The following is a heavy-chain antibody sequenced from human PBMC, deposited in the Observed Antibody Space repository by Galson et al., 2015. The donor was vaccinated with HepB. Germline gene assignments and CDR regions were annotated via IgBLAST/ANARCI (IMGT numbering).Heavy chain of an antibody. CDR1: GYSFTSYW. CDR3: ARFGSVRGVFYYYYGMDV. Sequence: QSGAEVKKPGESLKISCKGSGYSFTSYWIGWVRQMPGKGLEWMGIIYPGDSDTRYSPSFQGQVTISADKSISTAYLQWSSLKASDTAMYYCARFGSVRGVFYYYYGMDVWGQGTTVTVSS. V-gene: IGHV5-51*01. D-gene: IGHD3-10*01. J-gene: IGHJ6*02. CDR2: IYPGDSDT.